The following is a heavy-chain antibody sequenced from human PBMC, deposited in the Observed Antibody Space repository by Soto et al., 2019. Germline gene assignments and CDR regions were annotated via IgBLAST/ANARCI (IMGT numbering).Heavy chain of an antibody. CDR1: GYTFTSYY. V-gene: IGHV1-46*01. Sequence: GASVKVSCKASGYTFTSYYMHWVRQAPGQGLEWMGIINPSGGSTSYAQKFQGRVTMTRDKSTSTAYMELSSLRSEDTAVYYCAKTEVGDYYYYGMDVWGQGTTVTVSS. CDR2: INPSGGST. J-gene: IGHJ6*02. CDR3: AKTEVGDYYYYGMDV. D-gene: IGHD3-16*01.